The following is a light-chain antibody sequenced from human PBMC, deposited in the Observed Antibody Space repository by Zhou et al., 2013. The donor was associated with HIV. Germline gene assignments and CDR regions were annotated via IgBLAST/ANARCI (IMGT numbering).Light chain of an antibody. V-gene: IGKV1-39*01. CDR1: RNVVTY. CDR3: QQYKIYPLT. CDR2: GTS. Sequence: DIQMTQSPSSLSASVGDRVTITCQSSRNVVTYLNWYQQKPGQAPNLLIYGTSKLQSGVPSRFSGSGSGTDFTLTINTLQPEDIATYYCQQYKIYPLTFGGGTKVEIK. J-gene: IGKJ4*01.